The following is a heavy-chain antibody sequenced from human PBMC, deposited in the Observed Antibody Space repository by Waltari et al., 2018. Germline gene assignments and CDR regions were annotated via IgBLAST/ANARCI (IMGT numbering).Heavy chain of an antibody. CDR1: GFTFSAYG. Sequence: EVELVESGGDLVQPGGSLRLSCAASGFTFSAYGMLWVRQAPGKGLEWLTYISGGGGGSAFYADSVKGRFTVSRDNTKESLYLQMTSLRVEDSAVYFCARFRTHYDTFDYWGRGTLVTVSS. J-gene: IGHJ4*02. V-gene: IGHV3-48*03. CDR3: ARFRTHYDTFDY. CDR2: ISGGGGGSA. D-gene: IGHD3-9*01.